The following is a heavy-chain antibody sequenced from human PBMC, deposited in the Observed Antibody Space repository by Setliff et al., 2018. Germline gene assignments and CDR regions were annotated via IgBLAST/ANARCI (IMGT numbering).Heavy chain of an antibody. CDR3: ARAPGTVVVPASRSAFDI. CDR1: GGTFSNYG. V-gene: IGHV1-69*05. Sequence: GASVKVSCKASGGTFSNYGVSWVRQAPGQGLEWMGGTIPLFGTTDYAQKFHGRVTIITDESTSTAYMELSSLRSEDTAVYYCARAPGTVVVPASRSAFDIWGQGTMVTVSS. D-gene: IGHD2-2*01. J-gene: IGHJ3*02. CDR2: TIPLFGTT.